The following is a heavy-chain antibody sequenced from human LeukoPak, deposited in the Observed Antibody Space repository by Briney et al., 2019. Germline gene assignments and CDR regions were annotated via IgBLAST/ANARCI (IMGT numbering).Heavy chain of an antibody. V-gene: IGHV3-53*01. CDR2: IYSGGST. CDR1: GFTVSSNY. Sequence: PGGSLRLSCAASGFTVSSNYMSWVRQAPGKGLEWVSVIYSGGSTYYADSVKGRFTISRDNSKNTLSLQMSSLRVEDTAVYYRAKGSSSGWSGDYFDYWGQGTLVTVSS. D-gene: IGHD6-19*01. J-gene: IGHJ4*02. CDR3: AKGSSSGWSGDYFDY.